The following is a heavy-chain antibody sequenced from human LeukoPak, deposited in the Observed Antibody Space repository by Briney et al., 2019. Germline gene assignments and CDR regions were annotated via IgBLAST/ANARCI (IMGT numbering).Heavy chain of an antibody. V-gene: IGHV1-2*02. CDR2: INPNSGGT. CDR1: GYTFTGYY. CDR3: ARGRDGYIYATDY. J-gene: IGHJ4*02. Sequence: ASVKVSCKASGYTFTGYYMHWVRQAPGQGLEWMGWINPNSGGTNYAQKFQGRVTMTRDTSIGTAYMELSRLRSDDTAVYYCARGRDGYIYATDYWGQGTLVTVSS. D-gene: IGHD5-24*01.